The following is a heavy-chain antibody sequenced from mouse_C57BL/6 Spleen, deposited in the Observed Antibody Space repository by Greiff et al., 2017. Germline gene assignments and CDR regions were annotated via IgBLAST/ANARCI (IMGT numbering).Heavy chain of an antibody. V-gene: IGHV1-22*01. J-gene: IGHJ4*01. Sequence: EVQLQQSGPELVKPGASVKMSCKASGYTFTDYNMHWVKQSHGKSLEWIGYINPNNGGTSYNQKFKGKATLTVNKSYSTAYMELRSLTSEYSAGYYCASVSGYAMDYWGQGTSVTVSS. CDR2: INPNNGGT. CDR3: ASVSGYAMDY. CDR1: GYTFTDYN. D-gene: IGHD3-2*02.